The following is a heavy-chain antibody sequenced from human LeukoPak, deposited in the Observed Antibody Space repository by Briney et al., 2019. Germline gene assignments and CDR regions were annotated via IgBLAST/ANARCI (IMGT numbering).Heavy chain of an antibody. D-gene: IGHD3-22*01. V-gene: IGHV1-46*01. CDR2: INPSGGST. J-gene: IGHJ4*02. CDR1: GYTFTSYY. Sequence: ASVKVSCKASGYTFTSYYMHWVRQAPGQGLEWMGIINPSGGSTSYAQKFQGRVTMTRDTSTSTVYMELSSLRSEDTAVYYCARGPTTAKVTMIVVHYFDYWGQGTLVTVSS. CDR3: ARGPTTAKVTMIVVHYFDY.